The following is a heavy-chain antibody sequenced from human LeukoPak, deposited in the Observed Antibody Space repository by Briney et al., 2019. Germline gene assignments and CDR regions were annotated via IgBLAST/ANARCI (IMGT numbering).Heavy chain of an antibody. CDR3: ARDGRDYFDY. CDR1: GYTFTNND. Sequence: SVKVSCKASGYTFTNNDIHWVRQAPGQGLEWMGRIIPILGIANYAQKFQGRVTITADKSTSTAYMELSSLRSEDTAVYYCARDGRDYFDYWGQGTLVTVSS. V-gene: IGHV1-69*04. CDR2: IIPILGIA. J-gene: IGHJ4*02.